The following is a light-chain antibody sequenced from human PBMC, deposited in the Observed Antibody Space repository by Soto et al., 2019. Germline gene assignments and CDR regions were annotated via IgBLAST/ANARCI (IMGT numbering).Light chain of an antibody. J-gene: IGKJ1*01. CDR3: QEYIQWPPGM. V-gene: IGKV3-15*01. Sequence: DIVVTQSPATLSASPGERVTRSCRASQFVSSRLAWYQQRPGQVPRLLIYDTSTSAPGISATFSGSGSGTEFTLTISSLQSEDFAVYYCQEYIQWPPGMFGPGTTVDIK. CDR1: QFVSSR. CDR2: DTS.